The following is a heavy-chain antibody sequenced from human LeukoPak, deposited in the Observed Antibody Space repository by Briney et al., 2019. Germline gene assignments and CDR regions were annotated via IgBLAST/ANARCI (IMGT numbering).Heavy chain of an antibody. CDR2: IYHSGST. Sequence: SGTLSLTCAVSGGSISNITNSNWWSWVRQPPGKGLEWIGEIYHSGSTNYNPSLKGRVTISVDKSKNQFSLKLSSVTAADTAVYYCARRTNYGSGRYGVDVWGQGTTVTVSS. CDR1: GGSISNITNSNW. V-gene: IGHV4-4*02. D-gene: IGHD3-10*01. CDR3: ARRTNYGSGRYGVDV. J-gene: IGHJ6*02.